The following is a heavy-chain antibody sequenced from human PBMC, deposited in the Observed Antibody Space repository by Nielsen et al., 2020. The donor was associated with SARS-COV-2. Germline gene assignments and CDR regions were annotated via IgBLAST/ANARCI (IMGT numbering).Heavy chain of an antibody. J-gene: IGHJ3*02. V-gene: IGHV3-15*01. Sequence: GESLKISCAASGFTFSNAWMSWVRQAPGKGLEWVGRIKSKTDGGTTDYAAPVKGRFTISRDDSKNTLYLQMNSLKTEDTAVCYCTTDYYGSGSQDAFDIWGQGTMVTVSS. D-gene: IGHD3-10*01. CDR3: TTDYYGSGSQDAFDI. CDR2: IKSKTDGGTT. CDR1: GFTFSNAW.